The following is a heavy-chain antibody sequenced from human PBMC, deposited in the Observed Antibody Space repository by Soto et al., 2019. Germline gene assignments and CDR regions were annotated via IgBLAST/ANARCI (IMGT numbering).Heavy chain of an antibody. CDR2: IRGRGGTT. CDR3: AKDVNYDMLAGYYYY. D-gene: IGHD3-9*01. V-gene: IGHV3-23*01. CDR1: GFTLSNYG. J-gene: IGHJ4*01. Sequence: PGGSLRLSCAASGFTLSNYGMTWIRQAPGKGLQWVSTIRGRGGTTYYADSVKGRFTISRDDSRNTLYLQMNSLRVEDTAVYFCAKDVNYDMLAGYYYYWGHGTLVT.